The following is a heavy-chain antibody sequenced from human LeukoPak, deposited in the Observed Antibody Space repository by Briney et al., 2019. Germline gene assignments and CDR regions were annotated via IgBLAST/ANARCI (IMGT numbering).Heavy chain of an antibody. V-gene: IGHV1-2*02. D-gene: IGHD2-15*01. CDR1: GYTFTGYY. CDR2: INPNSGGT. CDR3: ATNRGYCSGGSCYGTYYYYYMDV. Sequence: ASVKVSCKASGYTFTGYYMHWVRQAPGQGLEWMGWINPNSGGTNYAQKSQGRVTMTRDTSISTAYLELSRLRSDDTAVYYCATNRGYCSGGSCYGTYYYYYMDVWGKGTTVTVSS. J-gene: IGHJ6*03.